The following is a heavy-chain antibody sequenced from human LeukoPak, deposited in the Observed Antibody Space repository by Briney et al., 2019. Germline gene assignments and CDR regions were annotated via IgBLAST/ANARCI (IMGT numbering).Heavy chain of an antibody. V-gene: IGHV4-59*01. Sequence: SETLSLTCTVSGGSISSYYWSWIRQPPGKGLGWIGYIYYSGSTNYNPSLKSRVTISVDTSKNQFSLKLSSVTAADTAVYYCARGGTPLDYGDHGSFDYWGQGTLVTVSS. D-gene: IGHD4-17*01. J-gene: IGHJ4*02. CDR1: GGSISSYY. CDR3: ARGGTPLDYGDHGSFDY. CDR2: IYYSGST.